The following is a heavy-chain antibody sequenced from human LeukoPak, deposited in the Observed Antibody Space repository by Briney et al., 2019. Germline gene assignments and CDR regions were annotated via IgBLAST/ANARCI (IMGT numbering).Heavy chain of an antibody. D-gene: IGHD1-26*01. CDR3: ARVQSSGGPYSGSYDY. V-gene: IGHV1-18*01. J-gene: IGHJ4*02. CDR2: ISAYNGNT. Sequence: ASVKVSCKASGYTFTSYAMHWVRQAPGQRLEWMGWISAYNGNTNYAQKLQGRVTMTTDTSTSTAYMELRSLRSDDTAVYYCARVQSSGGPYSGSYDYWGQGTLVTVSS. CDR1: GYTFTSYA.